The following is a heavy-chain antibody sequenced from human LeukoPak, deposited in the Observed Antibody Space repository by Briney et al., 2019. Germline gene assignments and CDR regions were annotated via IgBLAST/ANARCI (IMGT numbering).Heavy chain of an antibody. Sequence: KPGESLKISSKASGYSFTTYWIGWVRQMPGKGLAWMGIIYPGDSDTRYSPSFQGQVTISADKSISTAYQQWSSLKASDTAMYYCARDDYYDDSGYYGAGVFDIWGQGTMVTVSS. J-gene: IGHJ3*02. V-gene: IGHV5-51*01. D-gene: IGHD3-22*01. CDR2: IYPGDSDT. CDR1: GYSFTTYW. CDR3: ARDDYYDDSGYYGAGVFDI.